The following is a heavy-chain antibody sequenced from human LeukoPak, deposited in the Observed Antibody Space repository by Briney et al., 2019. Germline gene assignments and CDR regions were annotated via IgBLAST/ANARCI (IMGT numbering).Heavy chain of an antibody. Sequence: GGSLRLSCAASGFTVSSNYMSWVRQAPGKGLEWVSVIYSGGSTYYADSVKGRFTISRDNSKNTLYLQMNSLRAEDTAVYYCARSTCSSGGTCYSALVYWGQGTLVTVSS. D-gene: IGHD2-15*01. CDR2: IYSGGST. J-gene: IGHJ4*02. CDR1: GFTVSSNY. V-gene: IGHV3-53*01. CDR3: ARSTCSSGGTCYSALVY.